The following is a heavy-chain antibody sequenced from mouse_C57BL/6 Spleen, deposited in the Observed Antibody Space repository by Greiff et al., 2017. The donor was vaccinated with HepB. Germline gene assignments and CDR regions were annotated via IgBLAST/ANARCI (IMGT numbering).Heavy chain of an antibody. CDR1: GYTFTSYW. V-gene: IGHV1-69*01. CDR3: ARESDY. J-gene: IGHJ2*01. CDR2: IDPSDSYT. Sequence: VQLQQPGAELVKPGASVKLSCKASGYTFTSYWMHWVKQRPGQGLEWIGEIDPSDSYTNYNQKFKGKSTLTVDKSSSTAYMQLSSLTSEDSAVYYCARESDYWGQGTTLTVSS.